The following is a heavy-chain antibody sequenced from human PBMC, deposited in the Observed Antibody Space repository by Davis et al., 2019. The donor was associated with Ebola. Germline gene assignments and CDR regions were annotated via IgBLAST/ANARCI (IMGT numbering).Heavy chain of an antibody. V-gene: IGHV3-11*01. CDR3: ARDGDSSGWYYFDY. D-gene: IGHD6-13*01. J-gene: IGHJ4*02. Sequence: GGSLRLSCAASGFTVRSTYMSWVRQAPGKGLEWVSYISNSGSSIYYADSVKGRFTISRDNAKNFLYLQMNSLRVDDTAVYYCARDGDSSGWYYFDYWGQGTPVTVSS. CDR1: GFTVRSTY. CDR2: ISNSGSSI.